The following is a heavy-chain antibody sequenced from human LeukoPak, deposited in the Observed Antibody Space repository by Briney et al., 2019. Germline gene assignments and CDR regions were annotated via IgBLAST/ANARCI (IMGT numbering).Heavy chain of an antibody. CDR2: IYSGGST. D-gene: IGHD1-26*01. J-gene: IGHJ4*02. CDR1: GFTVSSNY. V-gene: IGHV3-53*04. CDR3: ARADSGSYYGIVGN. Sequence: GGSLRLSCAASGFTVSSNYMSWVRQAPGKGLEWVSVIYSGGSTYYADSVKGRFTISRHNSKNTLYLQMNSLRAEDTAVYYCARADSGSYYGIVGNWGQGTLVTVSS.